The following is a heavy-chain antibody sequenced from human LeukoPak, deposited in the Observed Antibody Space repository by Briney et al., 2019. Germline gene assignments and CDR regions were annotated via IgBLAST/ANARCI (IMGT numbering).Heavy chain of an antibody. V-gene: IGHV3-48*01. CDR2: IGIDSGNT. Sequence: GGSLRLSCAASGFTFSDYSMYWVRQAPGKGLEWISYIGIDSGNTNYADSVKGRFTISGDKAKNSLYLQMNSLRVEDTAVYYCARDYKYAFDNWGQGTLVTVSS. CDR1: GFTFSDYS. J-gene: IGHJ4*02. D-gene: IGHD5-24*01. CDR3: ARDYKYAFDN.